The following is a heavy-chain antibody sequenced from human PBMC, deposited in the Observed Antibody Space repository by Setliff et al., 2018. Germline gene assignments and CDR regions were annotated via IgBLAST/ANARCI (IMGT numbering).Heavy chain of an antibody. CDR2: IYYRGST. V-gene: IGHV4-31*03. D-gene: IGHD1-26*01. CDR1: GGSISSGDYY. J-gene: IGHJ3*02. CDR3: ARKGISALSGAFDM. Sequence: PSETLSLTCTVSGGSISSGDYYWSWIRQSPGKGLEWIGHIYYRGSTYYNPSLRSRLAMSIDTSKNQFSLKLSSVTAADTAVYYCARKGISALSGAFDMWGQGTMVTVSS.